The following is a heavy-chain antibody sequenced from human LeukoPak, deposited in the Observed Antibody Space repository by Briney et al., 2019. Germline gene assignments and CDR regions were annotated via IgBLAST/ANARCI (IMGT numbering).Heavy chain of an antibody. D-gene: IGHD6-19*01. V-gene: IGHV3-66*01. CDR1: GFTVSSNY. CDR2: IYINGRT. Sequence: GGSLRLSCAASGFTVSSNYISWVRQAPGKGLEWVSVIYINGRTYYADSVKGRFTISRDNSKNTVFLQMNSLTSEDTAVYYCARTRQQWQVLDYWGQGTLVTVSS. CDR3: ARTRQQWQVLDY. J-gene: IGHJ4*02.